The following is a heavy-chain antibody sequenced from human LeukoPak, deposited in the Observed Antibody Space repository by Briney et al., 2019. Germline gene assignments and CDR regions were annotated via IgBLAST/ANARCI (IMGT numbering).Heavy chain of an antibody. CDR3: GKNRPNYYHSSGHYYRQNGDY. CDR2: ISGSGENT. CDR1: GFSFSSYA. V-gene: IGHV3-23*01. D-gene: IGHD3-22*01. Sequence: GGSLRLSCGASGFSFSSYAMSWVRQAPGKGLEWVSSISGSGENTYYTDSVKGRFTISRDNFKSTQYLQMNSLRSEDTAVYYCGKNRPNYYHSSGHYYRQNGDYWGQGTLVTVSS. J-gene: IGHJ4*02.